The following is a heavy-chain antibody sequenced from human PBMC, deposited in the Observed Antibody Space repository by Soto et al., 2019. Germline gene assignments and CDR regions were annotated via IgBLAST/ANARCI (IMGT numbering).Heavy chain of an antibody. Sequence: PGGSLRLSCAASGFTFSSYSMNWVRQAPGKGLEWVSSISSSSSYIYYADSVKGRFTISRDNAKNSLYLQMNSLRAEDTAVYYCATDSGSYSALFDYWGQGTLVTVSS. D-gene: IGHD1-26*01. CDR3: ATDSGSYSALFDY. J-gene: IGHJ4*02. CDR2: ISSSSSYI. CDR1: GFTFSSYS. V-gene: IGHV3-21*01.